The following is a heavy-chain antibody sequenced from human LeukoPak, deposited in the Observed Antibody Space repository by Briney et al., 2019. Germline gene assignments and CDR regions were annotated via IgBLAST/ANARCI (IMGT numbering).Heavy chain of an antibody. V-gene: IGHV4-59*12. J-gene: IGHJ4*02. CDR3: ARDRGPEYGDYGGPFDN. D-gene: IGHD4-17*01. CDR1: GASISSYY. Sequence: SETLSLTCTVSGASISSYYWSWIRQPPEKGLEWIGYIYYSGNTNYNPSLKSRVTISVDTSKKQFSLKLSSVTAADTAVYYCARDRGPEYGDYGGPFDNWGQGTLVTVSS. CDR2: IYYSGNT.